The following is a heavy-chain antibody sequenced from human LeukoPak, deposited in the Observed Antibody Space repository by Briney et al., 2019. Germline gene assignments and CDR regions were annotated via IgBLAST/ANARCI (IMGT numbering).Heavy chain of an antibody. D-gene: IGHD6-19*01. CDR1: RFTFSSYG. CDR2: IRYDGSNK. V-gene: IGHV3-30*02. J-gene: IGHJ3*02. CDR3: TTDQGWYSAFDI. Sequence: GGSLRLSCAASRFTFSSYGMHWVRQAPGKGLEWVAFIRYDGSNKYYADSVKGRFTISRDNSKNTLYLQMNSPRGEDTAVYYCTTDQGWYSAFDIWGQGTMVTVSS.